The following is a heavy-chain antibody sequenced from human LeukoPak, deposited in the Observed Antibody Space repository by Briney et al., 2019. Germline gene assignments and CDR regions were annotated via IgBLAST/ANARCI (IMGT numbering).Heavy chain of an antibody. Sequence: PSETLSLTCTVSGGSISSGGYYWSWIRQHPGKGLEWIGYIYYSGSTYYNPSLKSRVTISVDTSKNQFSLKLSSVTAADTAVYYCAREGGGFGELLLDYWGQGTLVTVSS. CDR2: IYYSGST. V-gene: IGHV4-31*03. CDR3: AREGGGFGELLLDY. D-gene: IGHD3-10*01. J-gene: IGHJ4*02. CDR1: GGSISSGGYY.